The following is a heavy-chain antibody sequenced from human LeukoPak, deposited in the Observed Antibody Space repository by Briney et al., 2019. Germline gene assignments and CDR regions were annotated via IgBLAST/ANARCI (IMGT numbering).Heavy chain of an antibody. V-gene: IGHV6-1*01. CDR1: GDSVSSNSVA. Sequence: SQTLSLTCAISGDSVSSNSVAWNWFRQSPSRGLEWLGRTYYTSKWNNDYAESVQSRIAVNPDTSKNQLSLYLNSVTLEDTAVYYCARQSSRRFDPWGQGTLVTVSS. CDR2: TYYTSKWNN. CDR3: ARQSSRRFDP. J-gene: IGHJ5*02.